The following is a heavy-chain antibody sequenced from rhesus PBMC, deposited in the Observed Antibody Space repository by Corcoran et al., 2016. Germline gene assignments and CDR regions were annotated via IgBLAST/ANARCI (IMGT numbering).Heavy chain of an antibody. D-gene: IGHD4-29*01. Sequence: QVQLQASGPGLVKPLETLSLTCAASGCSLSSDYWTWLRQAPGKGLEWIGYITGSGISSHSNPSLKSLVTLSVDTSKNPLSLKLSSVTAADTAIYYCATSYRDWGQGLLVTVSS. CDR3: ATSYRD. CDR1: GCSLSSDY. CDR2: ITGSGISS. J-gene: IGHJ4*01. V-gene: IGHV4S11*01.